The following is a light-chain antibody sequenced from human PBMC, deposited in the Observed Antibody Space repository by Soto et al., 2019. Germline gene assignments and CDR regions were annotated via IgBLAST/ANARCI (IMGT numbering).Light chain of an antibody. Sequence: ETVLTQSPGTLSLSPGERATLSCRASQSVNGNYLAWYQQKPGQAPRPLICGTSSRATGIPDRFSGSGSGTDFTLTISRLEPEDFAVYYCQQCGSLPGTFGQGTKVDIK. CDR2: GTS. CDR3: QQCGSLPGT. J-gene: IGKJ1*01. CDR1: QSVNGNY. V-gene: IGKV3-20*01.